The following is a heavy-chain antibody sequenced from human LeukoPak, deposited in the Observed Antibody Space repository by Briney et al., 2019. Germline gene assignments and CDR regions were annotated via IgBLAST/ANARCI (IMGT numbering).Heavy chain of an antibody. V-gene: IGHV3-33*01. Sequence: GGSLRLSWAASGFIFSNYGMHWVRQAPGKGLEWVALIWYDGSNKYYTDSVKGRLTISRDNPKNTLYLQMNSLRAEDTAIYYCAREGPRGNSQFDYWGQGTLVTVSS. CDR3: AREGPRGNSQFDY. D-gene: IGHD2/OR15-2a*01. CDR1: GFIFSNYG. J-gene: IGHJ4*02. CDR2: IWYDGSNK.